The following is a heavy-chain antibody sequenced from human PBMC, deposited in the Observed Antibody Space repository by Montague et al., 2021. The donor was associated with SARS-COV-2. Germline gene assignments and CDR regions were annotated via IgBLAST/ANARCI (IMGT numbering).Heavy chain of an antibody. CDR3: FIFCGGDCRNEAFDF. Sequence: SLRLSGATSGFNFRDYGMSWARRAPGKGLEWVGFIRSEATGGTTNYAASVRGRFTISRDDSKSILYLQMNSLEIEDTALYYCFIFCGGDCRNEAFDFWGQGTMVT. V-gene: IGHV3-49*04. J-gene: IGHJ3*01. D-gene: IGHD2-21*02. CDR2: IRSEATGGTT. CDR1: GFNFRDYG.